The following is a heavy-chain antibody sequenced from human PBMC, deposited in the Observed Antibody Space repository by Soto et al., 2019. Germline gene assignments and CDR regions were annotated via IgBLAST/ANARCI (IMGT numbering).Heavy chain of an antibody. CDR3: VRGGNPYHYATSGPGTFDK. V-gene: IGHV4-30-4*01. J-gene: IGHJ4*02. Sequence: QVQLQESGPGLVKPSQTLSLTCTVSGDSVSGGDSYWSWIRQPPGKALEWIGYTSFSGYTSYTPSLTSRVTLSVDMSKSQFSLRLTSVTAADTAIYYCVRGGNPYHYATSGPGTFDKWGQGTLVSVSS. CDR1: GDSVSGGDSY. CDR2: TSFSGYT. D-gene: IGHD3-22*01.